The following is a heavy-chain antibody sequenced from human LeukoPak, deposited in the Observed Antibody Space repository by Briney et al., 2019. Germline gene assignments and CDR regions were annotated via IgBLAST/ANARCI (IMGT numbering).Heavy chain of an antibody. J-gene: IGHJ6*02. CDR1: GGSISSYY. Sequence: SETLSLTCTVSGGSISSYYWSWIRQPPGKGPEWVGYIYYSGSTNYNPSLKSRVTISVDTSKNQFSLKLSSVTAADTAVYYCARTSPVGSGSYYPPYGMDVWGQGTTVTVSS. CDR3: ARTSPVGSGSYYPPYGMDV. D-gene: IGHD3-10*01. CDR2: IYYSGST. V-gene: IGHV4-59*01.